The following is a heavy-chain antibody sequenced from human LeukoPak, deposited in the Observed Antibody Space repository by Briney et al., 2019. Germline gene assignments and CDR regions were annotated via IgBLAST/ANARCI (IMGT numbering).Heavy chain of an antibody. CDR1: GSSISSSSYY. V-gene: IGHV4-39*01. Sequence: SETLSLTCTVSGSSISSSSYYWGWIRQPPGKGLEWIGSIYYSGSTYYNPSLKSRVTISVDTSKNQFSLKLSSVTAADTAVYYCASHDFWSGYYIFPFDYWGQGTLVTVSS. J-gene: IGHJ4*02. CDR2: IYYSGST. CDR3: ASHDFWSGYYIFPFDY. D-gene: IGHD3-3*01.